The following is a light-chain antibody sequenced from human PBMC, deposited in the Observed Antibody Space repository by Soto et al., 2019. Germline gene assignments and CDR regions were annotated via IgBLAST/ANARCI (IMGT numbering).Light chain of an antibody. V-gene: IGKV3-15*01. J-gene: IGKJ2*01. CDR3: QQYNNWPYT. CDR1: QSVSSN. CDR2: GAS. Sequence: EMVMTQSPATLSVSPGERVALSCRASQSVSSNFAWYQQKSGQAPRLLIYGASTRATGIPARFSGSGSGTEFTLAISSLQSEDFAVYYCQQYNNWPYTFGQGTKLEIK.